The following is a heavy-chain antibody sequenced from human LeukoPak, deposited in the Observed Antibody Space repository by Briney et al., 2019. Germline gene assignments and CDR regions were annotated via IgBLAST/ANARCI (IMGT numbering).Heavy chain of an antibody. V-gene: IGHV3-30*18. CDR1: GFTFSNYW. J-gene: IGHJ6*02. D-gene: IGHD3-10*01. CDR3: AKDLITMVRGSPMDV. Sequence: GGSLRLSCAASGFTFSNYWMNWVRQAPGKGLEWVALLVYDGFYKYYADSVKGRFTISRDDSRNTLYLQLSSLRAEDTAVYYCAKDLITMVRGSPMDVWGQGTTVTVSS. CDR2: LVYDGFYK.